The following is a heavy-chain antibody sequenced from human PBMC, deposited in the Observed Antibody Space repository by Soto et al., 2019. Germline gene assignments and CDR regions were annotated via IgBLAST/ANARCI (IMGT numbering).Heavy chain of an antibody. Sequence: PGGSLRLSCAASGFTFSSYAMSWVRQAPGKGLEWVSAISGSGGSTYYADSVKGRFTISRDNSKNTLYLQMNSLRAEDTAVYYCAKDHGYYDFWSGYQNWGQGTLVTVSS. CDR3: AKDHGYYDFWSGYQN. D-gene: IGHD3-3*01. CDR1: GFTFSSYA. J-gene: IGHJ4*02. CDR2: ISGSGGST. V-gene: IGHV3-23*01.